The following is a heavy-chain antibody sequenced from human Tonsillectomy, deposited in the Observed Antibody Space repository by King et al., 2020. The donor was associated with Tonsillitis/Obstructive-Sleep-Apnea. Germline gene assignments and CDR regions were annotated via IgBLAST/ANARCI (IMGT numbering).Heavy chain of an antibody. CDR3: AKGGTAAGTFDY. Sequence: EVQLVESGGVVVQPGGSLRLSCAASGLTFDDYTMHWVRQAPGKGLEWVSLISLDGGSTHYADSVKGRFTISRDNSKNSLYLQMNSLRIEDTALYYCAKGGTAAGTFDYWGQGTLVTVSS. V-gene: IGHV3-43*01. J-gene: IGHJ4*02. CDR2: ISLDGGST. CDR1: GLTFDDYT. D-gene: IGHD2-15*01.